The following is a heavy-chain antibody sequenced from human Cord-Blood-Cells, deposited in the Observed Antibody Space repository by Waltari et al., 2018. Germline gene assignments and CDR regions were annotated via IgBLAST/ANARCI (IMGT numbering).Heavy chain of an antibody. CDR2: ISYDGSNK. CDR3: AKDLCGGDCYPYFDY. D-gene: IGHD2-21*01. CDR1: GFTFSSYG. V-gene: IGHV3-30*18. Sequence: QVQLVESGGGVVQPGRSLRLSCAASGFTFSSYGMHWVRQAPGKGLEWVAVISYDGSNKYYADSVKGRFTISRDNSKNTLYLQMNSLRAEDTAVYYCAKDLCGGDCYPYFDYWGQGTLVTVSS. J-gene: IGHJ4*02.